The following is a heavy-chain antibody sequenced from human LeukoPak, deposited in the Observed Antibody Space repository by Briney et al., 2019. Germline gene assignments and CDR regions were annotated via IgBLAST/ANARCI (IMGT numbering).Heavy chain of an antibody. D-gene: IGHD3-22*01. CDR3: ARVLSQYYYDSSGYPADYFDY. Sequence: PSETLSLTCTVSGGSISSGGYYWSWIRQHPGKGLEWIGYIYYSGSTYYNPSLKSRVTISVDTSKNQFSLKLSSVTAADTAVYYCARVLSQYYYDSSGYPADYFDYWGQGTLVTVSS. CDR1: GGSISSGGYY. J-gene: IGHJ4*02. V-gene: IGHV4-31*03. CDR2: IYYSGST.